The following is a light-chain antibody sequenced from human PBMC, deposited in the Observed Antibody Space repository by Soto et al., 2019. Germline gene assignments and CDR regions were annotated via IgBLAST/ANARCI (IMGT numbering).Light chain of an antibody. CDR3: YSYTASDIWV. J-gene: IGLJ3*02. V-gene: IGLV2-8*01. Sequence: QSALTQPPSASGSPGQSVTISCTGTSSDIGAYIYVSWYQQHPGKAPKLMISEVSRRPSGVPERFSGSKSGNTASLTISGLQSDDEADYFCYSYTASDIWVFGGGTKLTVL. CDR1: SSDIGAYIY. CDR2: EVS.